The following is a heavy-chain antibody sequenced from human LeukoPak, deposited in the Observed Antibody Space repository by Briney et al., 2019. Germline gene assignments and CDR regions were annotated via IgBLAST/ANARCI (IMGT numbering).Heavy chain of an antibody. CDR2: IIPIFGTA. CDR1: GGTFIRYA. Sequence: GASVKVSCKASGGTFIRYAISWVRQAPGQGLEWMGGIIPIFGTANYAQKFQGRVTITADESTSTAYMELSSLRSEDTAVYYCARRAQLLLYYYDSSGYYPFDYWGQGTLVTVSS. V-gene: IGHV1-69*13. CDR3: ARRAQLLLYYYDSSGYYPFDY. J-gene: IGHJ4*02. D-gene: IGHD3-22*01.